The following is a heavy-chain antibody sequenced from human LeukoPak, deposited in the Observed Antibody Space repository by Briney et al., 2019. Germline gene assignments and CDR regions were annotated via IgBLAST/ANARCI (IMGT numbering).Heavy chain of an antibody. J-gene: IGHJ6*02. CDR3: ARDQYYYDSSGYYGGFYYYYGMDV. D-gene: IGHD3-22*01. Sequence: KPSETLSLTCTVSGGSISSYYWSWIRQPAGKGLEWIGRIYTSGSTNYNPSLKSRVTMSVDTSKNQFSLKLSSVTAADTAVYYCARDQYYYDSSGYYGGFYYYYGMDVWGQGITVTVSS. CDR1: GGSISSYY. V-gene: IGHV4-4*07. CDR2: IYTSGST.